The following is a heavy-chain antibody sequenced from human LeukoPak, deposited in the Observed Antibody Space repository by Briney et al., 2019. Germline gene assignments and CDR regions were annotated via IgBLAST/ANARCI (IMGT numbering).Heavy chain of an antibody. CDR1: GGSINSRGYC. V-gene: IGHV4-39*07. J-gene: IGHJ2*01. D-gene: IGHD6-13*01. CDR2: IYYNGST. CDR3: ARVYYSSSYDYWYFDL. Sequence: SETLSLTCTVSGGSINSRGYCWGWIRQPPGKGLEWIGSIYYNGSTYYNPSLKSRVTIIVDTSKNQFSLKLSSVTAADTAVYYCARVYYSSSYDYWYFDLWGRGTLVTVSS.